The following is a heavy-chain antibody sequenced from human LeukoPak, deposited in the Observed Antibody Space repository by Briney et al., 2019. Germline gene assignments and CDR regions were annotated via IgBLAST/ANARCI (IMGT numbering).Heavy chain of an antibody. Sequence: GRSLRLSCAASGFTFSSYGMHWVRQAPGKGLEWAAVISYDGSNKYYADSVKGRFTISRDNSKNTLYLQMNSLRAEDTAVYYCASLTPPSSGYYYDASGYFDYWGQGTLVTVSS. V-gene: IGHV3-30*03. J-gene: IGHJ4*02. CDR3: ASLTPPSSGYYYDASGYFDY. CDR1: GFTFSSYG. CDR2: ISYDGSNK. D-gene: IGHD3-22*01.